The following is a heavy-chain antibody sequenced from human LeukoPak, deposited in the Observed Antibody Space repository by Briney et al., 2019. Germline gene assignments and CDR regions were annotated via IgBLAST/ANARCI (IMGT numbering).Heavy chain of an antibody. V-gene: IGHV1-69*13. D-gene: IGHD2-2*01. CDR2: IIPIFGTA. CDR1: GGTFSSYA. J-gene: IGHJ6*03. CDR3: ARDVVVVPVASCYYYYMDV. Sequence: SVKVSCKASGGTFSSYAISWVRQAPGQGLEWMGGIIPIFGTANYAQKFQGRVTITADESTSTAYMELSSLRSEDTAVYYCARDVVVVPVASCYYYYMDVWGKGTTVTVSS.